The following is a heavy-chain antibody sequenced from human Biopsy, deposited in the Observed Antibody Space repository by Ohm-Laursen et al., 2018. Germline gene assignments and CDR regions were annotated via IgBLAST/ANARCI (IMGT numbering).Heavy chain of an antibody. CDR2: VYNGGIT. CDR1: GGSIISYY. J-gene: IGHJ5*02. CDR3: ARTPRDSFWSGSYKRGLWFDP. Sequence: SETLSLTCSVSGGSIISYYWTWIRQPPGKGLEWIGHVYNGGITNYNPSLKSRVTISKDTSKNQFSLQVNSVTAADTDVYYCARTPRDSFWSGSYKRGLWFDPWGQGTLVIVSS. V-gene: IGHV4-59*01. D-gene: IGHD3-3*01.